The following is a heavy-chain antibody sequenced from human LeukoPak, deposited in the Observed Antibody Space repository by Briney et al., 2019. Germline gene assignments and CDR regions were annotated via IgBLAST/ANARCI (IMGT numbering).Heavy chain of an antibody. D-gene: IGHD7-27*01. CDR3: SADPGDY. CDR1: GFTFSSYW. CDR2: INQDGSEE. V-gene: IGHV3-7*01. Sequence: GGSLRLSCAASGFTFSSYWMSWVRQAPGKGLEWVANINQDGSEEYYVDSVEGRFNISRDNARNSLYLQMNSLGVDDTAVYFCSADPGDYWGQGTLVSVSS. J-gene: IGHJ4*02.